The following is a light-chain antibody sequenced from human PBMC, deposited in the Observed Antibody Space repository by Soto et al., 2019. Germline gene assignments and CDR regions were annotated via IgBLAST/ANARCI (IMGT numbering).Light chain of an antibody. CDR2: RHS. V-gene: IGLV3-9*01. CDR3: QVWDSSTAGVV. J-gene: IGLJ2*01. CDR1: NIGSKN. Sequence: SYELTQPLSVSVAPGQTARITCGGNNIGSKNVHWYQQKPGQAPVLVIYRHSNRPSGIPERFSGSNSGNTATLTISRAQAGDEADYYCQVWDSSTAGVVFGGGTKVTVL.